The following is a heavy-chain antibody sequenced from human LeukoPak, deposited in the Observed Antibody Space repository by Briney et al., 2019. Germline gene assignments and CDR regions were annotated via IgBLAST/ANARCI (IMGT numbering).Heavy chain of an antibody. V-gene: IGHV3-21*01. CDR2: ISSSSSYI. Sequence: PGGSLRLSCAASGFTFSSYSMNWVRQAPGKGLEWVSSISSSSSYIYYAGSVKGRFTISRDNAKNSLYLQMNSLRAEDTAVYYCARDTSGLIDYWGQGTLVTVSS. J-gene: IGHJ4*02. CDR3: ARDTSGLIDY. CDR1: GFTFSSYS. D-gene: IGHD6-19*01.